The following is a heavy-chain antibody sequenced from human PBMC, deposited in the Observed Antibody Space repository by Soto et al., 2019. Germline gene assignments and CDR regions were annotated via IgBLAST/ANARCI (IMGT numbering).Heavy chain of an antibody. D-gene: IGHD3-22*01. CDR2: IYYSGST. CDR1: GGSISSGGYY. Sequence: SETLSLTCTVSGGSISSGGYYWSWIRQHPGKGLEWIGYIYYSGSTYYNPSLKSRVTISVDTSKNQFSLKLSSVTAADTAVYYCARYNYYDSSGYYNFDYWGQGTLVTVSS. J-gene: IGHJ4*02. CDR3: ARYNYYDSSGYYNFDY. V-gene: IGHV4-31*03.